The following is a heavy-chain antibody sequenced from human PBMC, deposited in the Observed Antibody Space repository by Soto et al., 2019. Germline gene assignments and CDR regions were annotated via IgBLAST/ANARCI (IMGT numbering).Heavy chain of an antibody. Sequence: GGSLRLSCAASGFTFSSYGMHWVRQAPGKGLEWVAVIWYDGSNKYYADSVKGRFTISRDNSKNTLYLQMNSLRAEDTAVYYCARDYHDYSNNYWGQGTLVTVSS. D-gene: IGHD4-4*01. J-gene: IGHJ4*02. CDR1: GFTFSSYG. V-gene: IGHV3-33*01. CDR2: IWYDGSNK. CDR3: ARDYHDYSNNY.